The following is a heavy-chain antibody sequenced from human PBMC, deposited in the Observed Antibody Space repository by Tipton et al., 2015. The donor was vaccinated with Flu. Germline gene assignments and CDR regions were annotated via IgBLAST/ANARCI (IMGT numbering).Heavy chain of an antibody. D-gene: IGHD3-16*01. CDR3: ARDIGGLY. CDR2: IHSSGSA. J-gene: IGHJ4*02. Sequence: GLVKPSETLSLTCTVSGVSISTYYWSWFRQPAGKRLEWIGRIHSSGSAYYNPSLQSRVSVSIDTSKNQFSLRVTSVTAADTAVYYCARDIGGLYWGQGILVTVSS. V-gene: IGHV4-4*07. CDR1: GVSISTYY.